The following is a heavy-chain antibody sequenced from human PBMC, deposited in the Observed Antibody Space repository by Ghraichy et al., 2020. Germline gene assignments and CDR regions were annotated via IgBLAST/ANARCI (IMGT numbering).Heavy chain of an antibody. J-gene: IGHJ4*02. Sequence: SQTLSLTYSVSGDSISSYYWSWIRQPPGKGLEWIGYISYSGSTNYNPSLKSRVTISEDTSKNQFSLRLRSVTAADAAVYYCARDYCSGGSCYSNYFDYWGQGTLVTVSS. CDR3: ARDYCSGGSCYSNYFDY. D-gene: IGHD2-15*01. CDR2: ISYSGST. CDR1: GDSISSYY. V-gene: IGHV4-59*01.